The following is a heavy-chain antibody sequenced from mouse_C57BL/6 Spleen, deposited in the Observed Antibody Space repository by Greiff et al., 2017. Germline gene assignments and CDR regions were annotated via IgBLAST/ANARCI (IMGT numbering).Heavy chain of an antibody. J-gene: IGHJ3*01. D-gene: IGHD1-1*01. CDR2: IDPETGGT. V-gene: IGHV1-15*01. Sequence: VQLVESGAELVRPGASVTLSCKASGYTFTDYEMHWVKQTPVHGLEWIGAIDPETGGTAYNQKFKGKAILTADKSSSTAYMELRSLTSEDSAVYYCTRPLRTWFAYWGQGTLVTVSA. CDR1: GYTFTDYE. CDR3: TRPLRTWFAY.